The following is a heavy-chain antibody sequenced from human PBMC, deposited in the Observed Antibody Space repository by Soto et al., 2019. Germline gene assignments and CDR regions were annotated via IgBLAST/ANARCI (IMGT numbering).Heavy chain of an antibody. Sequence: GGSLRLSCAASGFTFSSYSMNWVRQAPGKGLEWVSYISSSSSTIYYADSVKGRFTISRDNAKNSLYLQMNSLRDEDTAVYYCVLSPYSYGYMGIDYWGQGTLVTVSS. D-gene: IGHD5-18*01. J-gene: IGHJ4*02. CDR1: GFTFSSYS. CDR2: ISSSSSTI. CDR3: VLSPYSYGYMGIDY. V-gene: IGHV3-48*02.